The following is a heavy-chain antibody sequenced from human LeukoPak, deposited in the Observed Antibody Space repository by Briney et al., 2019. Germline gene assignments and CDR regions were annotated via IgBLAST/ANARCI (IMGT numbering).Heavy chain of an antibody. CDR2: IYTSGST. Sequence: PSETLSLTCTVSGGSISSYYWSWIRQPAGKGLEWIGRIYTSGSTNYNPSLKSRVTMSVDTSKNQFSLKLSSVTAADTAVYYCARRGDIVVVVATAFDYWGQGTLVTVSS. D-gene: IGHD2-15*01. CDR1: GGSISSYY. J-gene: IGHJ4*02. V-gene: IGHV4-4*07. CDR3: ARRGDIVVVVATAFDY.